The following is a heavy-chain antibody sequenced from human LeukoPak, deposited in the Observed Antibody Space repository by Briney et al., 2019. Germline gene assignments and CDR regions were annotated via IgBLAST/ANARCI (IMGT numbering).Heavy chain of an antibody. CDR1: GGSISSSSYY. J-gene: IGHJ4*02. D-gene: IGHD1-1*01. Sequence: PSETLSLTCTVSGGSISSSSYYWGWIRQPPGKGLEWIGTIYSGGTTYYSPSLKSRVTISLDTSKNQFSLKLSSVTAADTAVYYCARGLDDYWGQGTLVTVSS. CDR2: IYSGGTT. V-gene: IGHV4-39*07. CDR3: ARGLDDY.